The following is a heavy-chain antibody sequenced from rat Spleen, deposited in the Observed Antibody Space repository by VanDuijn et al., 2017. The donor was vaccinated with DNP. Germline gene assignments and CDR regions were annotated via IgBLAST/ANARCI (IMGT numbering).Heavy chain of an antibody. CDR3: TTLNFYASLAEYFDY. CDR2: IIYDGSYT. Sequence: EVQLVESGGDLVQPGRSLKLSCVASGFTFSDYAMAWVRQSPKKGLEWVATIIYDGSYTYYRDSVKGRFTISRDNAKSTLYLQMDSLRSEDTATYYCTTLNFYASLAEYFDYWGQGVMVTVSS. CDR1: GFTFSDYA. V-gene: IGHV5-7*01. D-gene: IGHD1-12*01. J-gene: IGHJ2*01.